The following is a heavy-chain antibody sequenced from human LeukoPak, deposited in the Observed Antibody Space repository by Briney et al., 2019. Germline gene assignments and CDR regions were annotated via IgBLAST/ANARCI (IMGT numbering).Heavy chain of an antibody. V-gene: IGHV3-15*01. J-gene: IGHJ4*02. D-gene: IGHD3-22*01. CDR2: VKSRNDGGTI. Sequence: TGGSLRLSCAASGITFNEIWLTWVRQAPGKGREWVGRVKSRNDGGTIDYAAAVEDSFIISRVDSKNMLYIQMNSINTEDTAMYYCTTPDSRGSGSKWSLNHWGQGTPVTVSS. CDR3: TTPDSRGSGSKWSLNH. CDR1: GITFNEIW.